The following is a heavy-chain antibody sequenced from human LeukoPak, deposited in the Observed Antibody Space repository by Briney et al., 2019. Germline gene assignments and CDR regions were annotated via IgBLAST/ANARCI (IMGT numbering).Heavy chain of an antibody. CDR1: GFTFSLYG. J-gene: IGHJ5*02. CDR2: IQHDESNN. Sequence: GGSLRLSCAVSGFTFSLYGMHWVSQAPGKGLEWVAFIQHDESNNYYADSVKGRFTISRDNSKNTVYLQMNSLRTEDTAVYYCAKPPLNQHNLDRWGQGTLVTVSS. CDR3: AKPPLNQHNLDR. V-gene: IGHV3-30*02.